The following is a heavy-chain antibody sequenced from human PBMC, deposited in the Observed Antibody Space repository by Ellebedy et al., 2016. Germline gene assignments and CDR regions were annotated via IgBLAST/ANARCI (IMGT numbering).Heavy chain of an antibody. Sequence: GSLRLXXTVSGAPISSSTYYWGWIRQPPGKGLEWIGSIFSNGRTYYNPSLKSRVTISIDTSKNQFSLKLNSLTAADTAVYYCARDPTTSAAYWGQGTLVAVSS. CDR1: GAPISSSTYY. CDR3: ARDPTTSAAY. CDR2: IFSNGRT. D-gene: IGHD2/OR15-2a*01. V-gene: IGHV4-39*07. J-gene: IGHJ4*02.